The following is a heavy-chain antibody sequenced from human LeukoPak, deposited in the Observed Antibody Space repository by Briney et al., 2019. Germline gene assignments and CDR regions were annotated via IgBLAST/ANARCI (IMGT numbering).Heavy chain of an antibody. D-gene: IGHD6-13*01. CDR3: ARTANFAAGYYIDY. CDR2: ISGSSRHK. J-gene: IGHJ4*02. Sequence: KPGGSLRLSCAASGFTFSSYTMNWVRQAPGKGLGWLSSISGSSRHKYYAESVKGRFTMSRDNAKNPLYLQMNSLRAEDTAVYYCARTANFAAGYYIDYWGQGTLVTVSS. CDR1: GFTFSSYT. V-gene: IGHV3-21*01.